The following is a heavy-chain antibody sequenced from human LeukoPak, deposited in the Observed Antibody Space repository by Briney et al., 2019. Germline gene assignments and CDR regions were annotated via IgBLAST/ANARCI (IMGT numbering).Heavy chain of an antibody. CDR2: IIPIFGTA. CDR1: GGTFSSYA. D-gene: IGHD7-27*01. CDR3: ARDHWGSDPPGDY. V-gene: IGHV1-69*05. J-gene: IGHJ4*02. Sequence: ASVKVSCKASGGTFSSYAISWVRQAPGQGLEWMGGIIPIFGTANYAQKFQGRVTMTTDTSTSTAYMELRSLRSDDTAVYYCARDHWGSDPPGDYWGQGTLVTVSS.